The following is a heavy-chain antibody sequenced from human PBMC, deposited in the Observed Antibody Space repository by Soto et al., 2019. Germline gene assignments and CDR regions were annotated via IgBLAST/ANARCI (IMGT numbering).Heavy chain of an antibody. D-gene: IGHD2-2*01. J-gene: IGHJ4*02. Sequence: TVGSLRLSCASSVFTFSSYGMHCVRHSPGKWLEWVAVISYDGSNKYYADSVKGRFTISRDNSKNTLYLQMNSLRAEDTAVYYCEKDKSRYCSSTSCNRDGTIEVRRGEYWGQGTPVSVS. CDR2: ISYDGSNK. CDR3: EKDKSRYCSSTSCNRDGTIEVRRGEY. V-gene: IGHV3-30*18. CDR1: VFTFSSYG.